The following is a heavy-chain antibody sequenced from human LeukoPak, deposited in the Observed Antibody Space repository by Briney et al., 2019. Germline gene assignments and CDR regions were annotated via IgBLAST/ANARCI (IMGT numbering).Heavy chain of an antibody. Sequence: ASVKVSCKASGYTFTSYGISWVRQAPGQGLEWMGWISAYNGNTNYAQKLQGRVTMTTDTSTSTAYMELRSLRSDHTAVYYCARLYYDILTGTWFDPWGQGTLVTVSS. CDR1: GYTFTSYG. D-gene: IGHD3-9*01. J-gene: IGHJ5*02. V-gene: IGHV1-18*01. CDR2: ISAYNGNT. CDR3: ARLYYDILTGTWFDP.